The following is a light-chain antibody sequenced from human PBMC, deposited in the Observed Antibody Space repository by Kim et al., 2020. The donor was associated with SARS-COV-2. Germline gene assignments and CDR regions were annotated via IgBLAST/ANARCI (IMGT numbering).Light chain of an antibody. CDR3: QQYGTSPTT. Sequence: LAPGERATRACRASQSVRSTFVAWYQQQPGQAPRLLIYGASTRATGIPDRFSGSGSGTDFTLTITRLEPEDFAVYYCQQYGTSPTTFGRGTKLEI. CDR2: GAS. CDR1: QSVRSTF. J-gene: IGKJ2*01. V-gene: IGKV3-20*01.